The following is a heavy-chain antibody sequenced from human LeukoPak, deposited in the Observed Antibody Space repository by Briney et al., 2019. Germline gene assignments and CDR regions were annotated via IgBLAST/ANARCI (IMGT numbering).Heavy chain of an antibody. CDR1: GFTFSSYW. Sequence: GSLRLSCAASGFTFSSYWMSWVRQAPGKGLEWVANIKQDGSEKYYVDSVKGRFTISRDNAKNSLYLQMNSLRGEDTAVYYCARDQRDYYDSSGFPPNYWGQGTLVTVSS. CDR2: IKQDGSEK. J-gene: IGHJ4*02. V-gene: IGHV3-7*01. CDR3: ARDQRDYYDSSGFPPNY. D-gene: IGHD3-22*01.